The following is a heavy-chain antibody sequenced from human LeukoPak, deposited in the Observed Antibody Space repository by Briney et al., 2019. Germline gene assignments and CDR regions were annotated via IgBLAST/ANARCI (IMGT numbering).Heavy chain of an antibody. CDR3: ARAVVAASTPSDY. D-gene: IGHD2-15*01. CDR2: ISSEGTFK. CDR1: GHTFNSYA. J-gene: IGHJ4*02. V-gene: IGHV3-30-3*01. Sequence: GGSLRLSCVGSGHTFNSYAFHWVRQAPGKGLEWVAVISSEGTFKYYADSVKGRFTISRDKSKKTLSLQMNSLKTEDTAVYYCARAVVAASTPSDYWGQGTLVTVSS.